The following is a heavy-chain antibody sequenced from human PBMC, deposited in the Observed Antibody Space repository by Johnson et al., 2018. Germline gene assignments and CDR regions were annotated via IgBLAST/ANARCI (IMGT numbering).Heavy chain of an antibody. CDR2: INSAGSST. CDR1: GFTFSRYW. J-gene: IGHJ3*02. CDR3: ARDHVSRVAFDI. Sequence: VQLQESGGGLVQXGGSXRLXCAASGFTFSRYWMHWVRQAPGKGLVWVSRINSAGSSTSYADSVKGRFTISRDNAKNTLYLQMNSLRAEDTAVYYCARDHVSRVAFDIWDQGTMVTVSS. V-gene: IGHV3-74*01.